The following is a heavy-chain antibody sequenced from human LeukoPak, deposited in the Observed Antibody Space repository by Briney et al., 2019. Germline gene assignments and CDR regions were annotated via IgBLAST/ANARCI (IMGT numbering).Heavy chain of an antibody. Sequence: GGSLRLSCAASGFTFSSYGMSWVRQAAGKGLEWVSAISGSGGSTYYADSVKGRFTISRDNSKNTLYLQMNSLRAEDTAVYYCANGGPPMSHAFDIWGQGTMVTVSS. CDR3: ANGGPPMSHAFDI. J-gene: IGHJ3*02. V-gene: IGHV3-23*01. CDR1: GFTFSSYG. CDR2: ISGSGGST. D-gene: IGHD3-10*02.